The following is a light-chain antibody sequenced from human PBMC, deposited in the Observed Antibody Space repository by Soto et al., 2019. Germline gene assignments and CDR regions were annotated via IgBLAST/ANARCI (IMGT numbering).Light chain of an antibody. Sequence: EIVLTQSPGTLSLSPGERATLSCRASQSVSSSYLAWYQQKPGQAPRLLIYGASSRATGIPDRFSGSGSRTDFTLTISILEPEDFAFYYCQQYGSSPLTFGQGTKVEIK. CDR1: QSVSSSY. CDR3: QQYGSSPLT. J-gene: IGKJ1*01. CDR2: GAS. V-gene: IGKV3-20*01.